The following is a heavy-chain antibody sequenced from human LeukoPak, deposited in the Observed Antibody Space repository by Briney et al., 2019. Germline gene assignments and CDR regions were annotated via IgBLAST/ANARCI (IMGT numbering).Heavy chain of an antibody. V-gene: IGHV3-23*01. J-gene: IGHJ4*02. Sequence: GGSLRLSCAASGFTFSSYAMSWVRQAPGKGVEWVSAISGSGRGGSTYYADSVKGRFTISRDNSKNTLYLQMNSLRAEDTAVYYCAESSSGFDFWGQGTLVTVSS. CDR3: AESSSGFDF. CDR1: GFTFSSYA. D-gene: IGHD1-1*01. CDR2: ISGSGRGGST.